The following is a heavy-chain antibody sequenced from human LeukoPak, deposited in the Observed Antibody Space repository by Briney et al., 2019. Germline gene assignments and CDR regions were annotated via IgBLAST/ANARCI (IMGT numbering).Heavy chain of an antibody. Sequence: GGSLRLSCAASGFTFSDYYMSWIRQAPGKGLEWVSYISSSGSPIYYADSVKGRFTISRDNAKNSLCLQMNSLRAEDTAVYYCAKIGRSYDFWTGYYEEEVDYMDVWGKGTTVTVSS. D-gene: IGHD3-3*01. CDR1: GFTFSDYY. CDR2: ISSSGSPI. CDR3: AKIGRSYDFWTGYYEEEVDYMDV. V-gene: IGHV3-11*01. J-gene: IGHJ6*03.